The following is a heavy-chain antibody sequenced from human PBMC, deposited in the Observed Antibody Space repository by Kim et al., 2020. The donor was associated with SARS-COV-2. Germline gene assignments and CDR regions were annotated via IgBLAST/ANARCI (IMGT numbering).Heavy chain of an antibody. J-gene: IGHJ1*01. CDR1: GFTFSSYG. CDR2: IWYDGSNK. V-gene: IGHV3-33*01. Sequence: GGSLRLSCAASGFTFSSYGMHWVRQAPGKGLEWVAVIWYDGSNKYYADSVKGRFTISRDNSKNTLYLQMNSLRAEDTAVYYCARYRQPYSSGWTEYFQHWGQGTLVTVSS. CDR3: ARYRQPYSSGWTEYFQH. D-gene: IGHD6-19*01.